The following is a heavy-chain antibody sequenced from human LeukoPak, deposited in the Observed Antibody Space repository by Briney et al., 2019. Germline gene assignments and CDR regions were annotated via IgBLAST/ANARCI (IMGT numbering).Heavy chain of an antibody. CDR1: GGTFSSYA. CDR3: ARSMNYDSRVSYYFDY. D-gene: IGHD3-3*01. CDR2: IIPIFGTA. J-gene: IGHJ4*02. Sequence: AASVKVSCKASGGTFSSYAISWVRQAPGQGLEWMGGIIPIFGTANYAQKFQGRVTITADESTSTAYMELSSLRSEDTAVYYCARSMNYDSRVSYYFDYWGQGTLVTVSS. V-gene: IGHV1-69*13.